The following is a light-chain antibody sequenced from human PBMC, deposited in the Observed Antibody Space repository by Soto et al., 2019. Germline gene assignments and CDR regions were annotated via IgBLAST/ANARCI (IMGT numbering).Light chain of an antibody. Sequence: EIVLTQSPGTLSLSPGERATLSCRASQSVSSISLAWYQHRPGQTPRLLIYGASSRATGIPDRFSGSGSGTDLTLTISRLEPEDFAVYYCQQYGTSPPIITFGQGTRLEIK. CDR1: QSVSSIS. CDR3: QQYGTSPPIIT. J-gene: IGKJ5*01. V-gene: IGKV3-20*01. CDR2: GAS.